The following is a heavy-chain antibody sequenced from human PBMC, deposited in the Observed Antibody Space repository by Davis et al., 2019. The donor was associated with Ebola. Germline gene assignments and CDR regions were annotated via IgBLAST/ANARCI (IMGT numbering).Heavy chain of an antibody. CDR2: INHGGST. J-gene: IGHJ6*04. V-gene: IGHV4-34*01. D-gene: IGHD3-22*01. CDR1: GGSFSGPY. Sequence: MPSETLSLTCSVYGGSFSGPYWSWIRQTPGKGLEWIGEINHGGSTNYNPSLKSRVTISVDTSKNQFSLKVTSVTAADTAVYYCARENYDKTYYYGMDVWGRGTTVTVSS. CDR3: ARENYDKTYYYGMDV.